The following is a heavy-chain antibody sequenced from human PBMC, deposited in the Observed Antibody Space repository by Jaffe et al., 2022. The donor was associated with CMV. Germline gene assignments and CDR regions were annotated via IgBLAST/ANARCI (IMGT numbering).Heavy chain of an antibody. Sequence: QVQLVQSGAEVKKPGASVKVSCKASGYTFTGYYMHWVRQAPGQGLEWMGWINPNSGGTNYAQKFQGRVTMTRDTSISTAYMELSRLRSDDTAVYYCARLGYCSGGSCPHYYYYGMDVWGQGTTVTVSS. V-gene: IGHV1-2*02. J-gene: IGHJ6*02. CDR1: GYTFTGYY. CDR2: INPNSGGT. D-gene: IGHD2-15*01. CDR3: ARLGYCSGGSCPHYYYYGMDV.